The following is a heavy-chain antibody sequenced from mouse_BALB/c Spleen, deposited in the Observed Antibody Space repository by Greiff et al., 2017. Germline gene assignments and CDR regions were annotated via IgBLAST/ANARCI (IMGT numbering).Heavy chain of an antibody. CDR3: ARGGGGFAY. J-gene: IGHJ3*01. CDR1: GYTFTSYW. Sequence: QVQLQQPGAELVKPGASVKLSCKASGYTFTSYWMHWVKQRPGQGLEWIGEIDPSDSYTNYNQKFKGKATLTVDKSSSTAYMQLSSLTSEDSAVWYGARGGGGFAYWGQGTLVTVSA. V-gene: IGHV1-69*02. CDR2: IDPSDSYT.